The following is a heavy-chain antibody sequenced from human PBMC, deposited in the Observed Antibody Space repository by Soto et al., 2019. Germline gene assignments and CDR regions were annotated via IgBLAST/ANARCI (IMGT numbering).Heavy chain of an antibody. Sequence: EVLLVESGGGLVKPGGSLRLSCAASGFTFSTYSMNWVRQAPGKGLEWVSSINTASYIYYADSVKGRFTISGDDAKNSVYLQMNSLRDEDTAVYYCAREGGYCIGGGCRYFDYWGQGTLVTVSS. V-gene: IGHV3-21*01. CDR2: INTASYI. D-gene: IGHD2-15*01. CDR3: AREGGYCIGGGCRYFDY. CDR1: GFTFSTYS. J-gene: IGHJ4*02.